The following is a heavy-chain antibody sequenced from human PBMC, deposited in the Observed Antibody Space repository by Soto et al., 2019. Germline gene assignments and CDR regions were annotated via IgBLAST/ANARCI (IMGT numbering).Heavy chain of an antibody. D-gene: IGHD6-13*01. CDR2: INSDGSST. CDR3: ARDPTGIAETPFDP. V-gene: IGHV3-74*01. J-gene: IGHJ5*02. Sequence: GGSLRLSCAASGFTFSSYWMHWVRQAPGKGLVGVSRINSDGSSTSYADSVKGRFTISRDNAKNTLYLQMNSLRAEDTAVYYCARDPTGIAETPFDPWGQGTLVTVSS. CDR1: GFTFSSYW.